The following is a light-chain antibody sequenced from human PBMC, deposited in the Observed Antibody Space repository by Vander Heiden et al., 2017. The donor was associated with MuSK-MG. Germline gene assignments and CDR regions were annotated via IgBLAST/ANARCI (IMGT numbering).Light chain of an antibody. J-gene: IGKJ2*01. Sequence: AIRMTQSPSSFSASTGDRVTITCRASQDVSSYLAWYQQKPGKAPKLLIYAASTLQSGVPSRFSGSGSGTDFTLTISCLQSEDFATYYCQQDDYYTYTFGQRTKVEI. V-gene: IGKV1-8*01. CDR3: QQDDYYTYT. CDR1: QDVSSY. CDR2: AAS.